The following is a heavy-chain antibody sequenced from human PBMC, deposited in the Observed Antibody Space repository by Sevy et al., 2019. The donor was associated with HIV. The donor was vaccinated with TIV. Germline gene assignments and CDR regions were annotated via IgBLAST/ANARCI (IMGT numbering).Heavy chain of an antibody. CDR2: IYYSGST. D-gene: IGHD6-13*01. J-gene: IGHJ5*02. CDR1: GGSISSGTYY. CDR3: ARHRNSLDIAAAGNWFDP. V-gene: IGHV4-39*01. Sequence: SETLSLTCTVSGGSISSGTYYWGWIRRPPGKGLEWIGTIYYSGSTYYNSSLKGRVTISVDTSKNQFYLKLSSVTAADTAVYYCARHRNSLDIAAAGNWFDPWGQGTLVTVSS.